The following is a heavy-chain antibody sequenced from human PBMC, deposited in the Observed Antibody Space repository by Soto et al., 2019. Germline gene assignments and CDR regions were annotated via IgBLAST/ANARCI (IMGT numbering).Heavy chain of an antibody. CDR3: ARVKLMVYAIGPYGWFDP. CDR1: EGTFSSYA. D-gene: IGHD2-8*01. J-gene: IGHJ5*02. CDR2: IIPIFGTA. V-gene: IGHV1-69*01. Sequence: QVQLVQSGAEVKKPGSSVKVSCKASEGTFSSYAISWVRQAPGQGLEWMGGIIPIFGTANYAQKFQGRVTITADESTSTAYMELSSLRSEDTAVYYCARVKLMVYAIGPYGWFDPWGQGTLVTVSS.